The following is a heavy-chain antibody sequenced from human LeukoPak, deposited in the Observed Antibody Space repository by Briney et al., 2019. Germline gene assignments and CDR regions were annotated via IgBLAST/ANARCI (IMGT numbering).Heavy chain of an antibody. D-gene: IGHD3-10*01. CDR1: GYTFTNYW. V-gene: IGHV5-51*01. Sequence: GESLKISCKGSGYTFTNYWIGWVRQMHGKGLEWMGIIYPPDSDTRYSPSFQGQVTISVDKSISTAYLQWNSLKASDTAIYYCARRDYFATGNYVDYWGQGTLVTVSS. CDR2: IYPPDSDT. CDR3: ARRDYFATGNYVDY. J-gene: IGHJ4*02.